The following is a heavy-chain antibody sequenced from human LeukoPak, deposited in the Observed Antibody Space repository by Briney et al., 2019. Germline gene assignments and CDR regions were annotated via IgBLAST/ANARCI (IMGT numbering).Heavy chain of an antibody. J-gene: IGHJ4*02. V-gene: IGHV4-4*09. CDR2: IYNGGNT. CDR3: AAGPWELDF. D-gene: IGHD1-26*01. CDR1: GVSINTYY. Sequence: SETLSLTCTVSGVSINTYYASWIRQAPGKGLEFIGFIYNGGNTSYNPSLKSRATISVDTSNNQFSLRLTSATAADTAMYYCAAGPWELDFWGQGTLVTVSS.